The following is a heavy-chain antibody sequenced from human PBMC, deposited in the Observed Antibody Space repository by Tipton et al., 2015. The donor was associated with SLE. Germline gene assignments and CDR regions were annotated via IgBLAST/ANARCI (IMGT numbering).Heavy chain of an antibody. V-gene: IGHV3-33*08. J-gene: IGHJ6*03. Sequence: RSLRLSCAASGFDFSTYGMHWVRQAPGKGLEWVTNIWNDGSIKYYADSVKGRFTISRDNAKNSLYLQMNSLRAEDTAVYYCARDRIATAYYYYMDVWGKGTTVTVSS. CDR3: ARDRIATAYYYYMDV. CDR2: IWNDGSIK. D-gene: IGHD5-24*01. CDR1: GFDFSTYG.